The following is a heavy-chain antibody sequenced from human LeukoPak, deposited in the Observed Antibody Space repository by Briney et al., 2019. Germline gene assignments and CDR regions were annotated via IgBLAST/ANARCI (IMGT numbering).Heavy chain of an antibody. Sequence: GGSLRLSCAASGFTFSNTWMSWVRQAPGKGLEWVSVIYSGGSTYYADSVKGRFTISRHNSKNTLYLQMNSLRAEDTAVYYCARGLMYSSSSLDYWGQGTLVTVSS. J-gene: IGHJ4*02. CDR3: ARGLMYSSSSLDY. CDR1: GFTFSNTW. D-gene: IGHD6-6*01. CDR2: IYSGGST. V-gene: IGHV3-53*04.